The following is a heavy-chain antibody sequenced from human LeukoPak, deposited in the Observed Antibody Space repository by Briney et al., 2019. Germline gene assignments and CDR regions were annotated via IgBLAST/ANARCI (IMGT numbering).Heavy chain of an antibody. CDR3: ATDPHPYSGKDS. D-gene: IGHD1-26*01. CDR1: GYTLTELS. Sequence: ASVKVSCKVSGYTLTELSMHWVRQAPGKGLEWMGGFDPEDGETIYAQKFQGRVTMTEDTSTDTAYMELSSLRSEDTAVYYCATDPHPYSGKDSWGQGPWSPSPQ. CDR2: FDPEDGET. J-gene: IGHJ4*02. V-gene: IGHV1-24*01.